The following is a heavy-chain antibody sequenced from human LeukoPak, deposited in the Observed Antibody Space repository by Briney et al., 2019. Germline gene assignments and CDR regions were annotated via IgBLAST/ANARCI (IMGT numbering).Heavy chain of an antibody. Sequence: SXYSFTSYWIGWVRQMPGKGLEWMGIIYPGDSDTRYSPSFQGQVTISADKSISTAYLQWSSLKASDTAMYYCARRMATGWFDPWGQGTLVTVSS. CDR1: XYSFTSYW. CDR2: IYPGDSDT. V-gene: IGHV5-51*01. CDR3: ARRMATGWFDP. D-gene: IGHD5-24*01. J-gene: IGHJ5*02.